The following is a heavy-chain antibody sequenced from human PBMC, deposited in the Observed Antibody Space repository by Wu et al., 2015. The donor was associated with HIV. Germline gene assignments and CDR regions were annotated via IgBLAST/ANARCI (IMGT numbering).Heavy chain of an antibody. J-gene: IGHJ6*02. CDR1: GDSISSYY. CDR2: IYDSGST. Sequence: QVQLQESGPGLVKPSETLSLTCTVSGDSISSYYWSWIRQPPGKGLEWIGYIYDSGSTNYKSSLKSRVTISVDTSKNQFSLKLSSVTAADTAVYYCARHSPNYHDTSGYYSFGYYYGMDVWAKGPRSPSP. V-gene: IGHV4-59*08. CDR3: ARHSPNYHDTSGYYSFGYYYGMDV. D-gene: IGHD3-22*01.